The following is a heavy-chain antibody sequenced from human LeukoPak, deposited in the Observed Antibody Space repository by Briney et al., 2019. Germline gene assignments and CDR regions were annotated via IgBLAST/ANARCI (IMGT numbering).Heavy chain of an antibody. Sequence: GGSLRLFCAASGFTFSSYSMNWVRQAPGKGLEWVSSISSSSSYIYYADSVKGRFTISRDNAKNSLYLQMNSLRAEDTAVYYCAKDRHFESNVLGYWGQGTLVTVSS. J-gene: IGHJ4*02. CDR2: ISSSSSYI. CDR3: AKDRHFESNVLGY. V-gene: IGHV3-21*01. CDR1: GFTFSSYS. D-gene: IGHD2-8*01.